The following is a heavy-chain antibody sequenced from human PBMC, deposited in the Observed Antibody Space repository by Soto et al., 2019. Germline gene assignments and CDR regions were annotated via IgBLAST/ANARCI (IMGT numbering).Heavy chain of an antibody. CDR2: ISAYNGNT. D-gene: IGHD6-19*01. Sequence: QVQLMQSGAEVKKPGASVKVSCKASGYTFTSYGISWVRQAPGQGLEWMGWISAYNGNTNYAQKLQGRVTMTTDTSTSTAYMELRSLRSDDTAVYYCARDRIARARIAVAGGAFDIWGQGTMVTVSS. V-gene: IGHV1-18*01. CDR1: GYTFTSYG. CDR3: ARDRIARARIAVAGGAFDI. J-gene: IGHJ3*02.